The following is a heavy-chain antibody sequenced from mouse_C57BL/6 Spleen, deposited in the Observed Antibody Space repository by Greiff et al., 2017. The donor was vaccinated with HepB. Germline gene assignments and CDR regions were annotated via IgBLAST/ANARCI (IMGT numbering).Heavy chain of an antibody. Sequence: EVQLQQSGPELVKPGASVKISCKASGYTFTDYYMNWVKQSHGKSLEWIGDINPNNGGTSYNQKFKGKATLTVDKSSSTAYMELRSLTSEDSAVYYCARSPYYYGSRGWYFDVWGTGTTVTVSS. D-gene: IGHD1-1*01. V-gene: IGHV1-26*01. J-gene: IGHJ1*03. CDR2: INPNNGGT. CDR3: ARSPYYYGSRGWYFDV. CDR1: GYTFTDYY.